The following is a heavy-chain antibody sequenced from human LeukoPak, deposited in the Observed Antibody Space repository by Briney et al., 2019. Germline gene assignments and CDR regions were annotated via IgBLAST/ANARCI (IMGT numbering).Heavy chain of an antibody. V-gene: IGHV3-23*01. J-gene: IGHJ4*02. D-gene: IGHD6-13*01. CDR1: GFTFSSYA. CDR2: ITGSDRST. Sequence: GGSLKLSCAASGFTFSSYAMTWVRQAPGKGLQWVSAITGSDRSTYYADSVKGRFIISRDNSKNTLYLQMNSLRAGDTAVYYCARGPRAHKYSSSWFFDYWGQGTLVTVSS. CDR3: ARGPRAHKYSSSWFFDY.